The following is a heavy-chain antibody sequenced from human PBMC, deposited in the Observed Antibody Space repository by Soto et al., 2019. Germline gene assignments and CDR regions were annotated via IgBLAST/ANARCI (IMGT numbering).Heavy chain of an antibody. CDR3: ARRLGLLVTPIPGY. CDR1: GYKFTSYY. V-gene: IGHV1-2*02. Sequence: ASVKVSCKASGYKFTSYYMNWVRQAPGQGLEWMGWINPNSGVTIYAQKFQGRVIMTRETPISTAYMELSRLTSDDTAVYYCARRLGLLVTPIPGYWGQGTLVTVSS. CDR2: INPNSGVT. J-gene: IGHJ4*02. D-gene: IGHD2-21*02.